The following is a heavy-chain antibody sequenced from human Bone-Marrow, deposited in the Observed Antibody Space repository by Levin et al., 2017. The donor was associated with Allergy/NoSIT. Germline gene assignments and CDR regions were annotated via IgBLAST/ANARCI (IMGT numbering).Heavy chain of an antibody. J-gene: IGHJ4*02. CDR2: IYYSGST. Sequence: SETLSLTCTVSGGSVSSGSYYWSWIRQPPGTGLEWIGYIYYSGSTNYNPSLKSRVTISVDTSKNQFSLKLSSVTAADTAVYYCAREGVVVDYWGQGTLVTVSS. V-gene: IGHV4-61*01. D-gene: IGHD2-15*01. CDR3: AREGVVVDY. CDR1: GGSVSSGSYY.